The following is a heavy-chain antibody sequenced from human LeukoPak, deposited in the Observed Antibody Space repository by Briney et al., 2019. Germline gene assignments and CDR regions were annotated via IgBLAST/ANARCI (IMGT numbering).Heavy chain of an antibody. J-gene: IGHJ4*02. D-gene: IGHD2-2*01. Sequence: SETLSLTCAVYGGTFSGYYWSWIRQPPGKGLEWIGEINHSGSTNYNPSLKSRVTISLDTSKNQFSLKLSSVTAADTAVYYCARGFGVVPAATLDYWGQGTLVTVSS. CDR1: GGTFSGYY. CDR2: INHSGST. V-gene: IGHV4-34*01. CDR3: ARGFGVVPAATLDY.